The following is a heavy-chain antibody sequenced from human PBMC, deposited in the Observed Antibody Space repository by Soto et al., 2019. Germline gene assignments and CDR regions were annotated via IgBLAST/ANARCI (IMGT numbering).Heavy chain of an antibody. CDR1: RFTFNTYT. CDR3: VRNKGGCSSTSCHSYGMDV. V-gene: IGHV3-21*01. CDR2: ISGSGNYI. D-gene: IGHD2-2*01. J-gene: IGHJ6*02. Sequence: EVQLVESGGGLVKPGGSLRLSCAASRFTFNTYTMDWVRRSPGKGLEWVSSISGSGNYIYHADSVKGRFSISRDNAKNSLFLQINSLRAEDTAVYYCVRNKGGCSSTSCHSYGMDVWGQGTTVTVSS.